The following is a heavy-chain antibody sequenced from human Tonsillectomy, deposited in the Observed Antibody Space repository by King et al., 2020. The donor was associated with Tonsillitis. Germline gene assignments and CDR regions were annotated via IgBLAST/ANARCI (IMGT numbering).Heavy chain of an antibody. CDR2: ISGSGGST. D-gene: IGHD3-22*01. CDR1: GFTFSSYA. J-gene: IGHJ3*02. Sequence: QLVESGGGLVQPGGSLRLSCAASGFTFSSYAMSWVRQAPGKGLEWVSAISGSGGSTYYADSVKGRFTISRENSKNTLYLQMNSLRAEDTAVYYCAKLAMIVVVISWEVDAFDIWGQGTMVTVSS. V-gene: IGHV3-23*04. CDR3: AKLAMIVVVISWEVDAFDI.